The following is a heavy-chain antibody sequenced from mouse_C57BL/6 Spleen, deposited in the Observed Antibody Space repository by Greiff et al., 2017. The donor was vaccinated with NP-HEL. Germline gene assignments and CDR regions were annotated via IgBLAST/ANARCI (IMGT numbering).Heavy chain of an antibody. V-gene: IGHV5-9*01. Sequence: DVKLVESGGGLVKPGGSLKLSCAASGFTFSSYTMSWVRQTPEKRLEWVATISGGGGNTYYPDSVKGRFTISRDNAKNTLYLQMSSLRSEDTALYYCARRTAQATWFDYWGQGTTLTVSS. CDR3: ARRTAQATWFDY. D-gene: IGHD3-2*02. CDR1: GFTFSSYT. J-gene: IGHJ2*01. CDR2: ISGGGGNT.